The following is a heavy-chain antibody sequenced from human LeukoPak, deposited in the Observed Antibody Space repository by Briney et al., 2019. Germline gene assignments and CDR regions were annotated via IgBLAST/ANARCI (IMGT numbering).Heavy chain of an antibody. V-gene: IGHV3-21*06. J-gene: IGHJ3*02. CDR1: GVTFSGYS. CDR2: ISSSGSYM. CDR3: ARGHSSGWCNPNAFDI. Sequence: GGALRLSCAASGVTFSGYSINCVPEAPGKGLEWGSYISSSGSYMYYADSVKGRFTISRDNAKNSLFLQMDSLTAEDTAVYYCARGHSSGWCNPNAFDIWGQGTMVTVSS. D-gene: IGHD6-19*01.